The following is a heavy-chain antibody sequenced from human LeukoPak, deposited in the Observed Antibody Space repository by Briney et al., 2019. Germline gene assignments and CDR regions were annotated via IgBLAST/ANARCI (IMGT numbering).Heavy chain of an antibody. Sequence: GGSLRLSCSASGFTFTDYAMYWVRQAPGKGLQYTSAISSDGGTTYYADSVKGRFTISRDNSKNTLYLLMSSLRVEDTAVYYCVNIALTWGQGTLVTVSS. CDR3: VNIALT. V-gene: IGHV3-64D*06. J-gene: IGHJ5*02. CDR1: GFTFTDYA. D-gene: IGHD2-15*01. CDR2: ISSDGGTT.